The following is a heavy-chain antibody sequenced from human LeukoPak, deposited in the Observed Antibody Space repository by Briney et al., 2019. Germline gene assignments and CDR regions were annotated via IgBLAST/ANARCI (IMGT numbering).Heavy chain of an antibody. Sequence: GESLKISCKGSGYTFTSYWINWVRQMPGKGLEWMGIIYPGESETRYSPSFQGQVTISADKSITTVYLQWSSLKASDTAMYYCARRDISGSAYFVAFDIWGQGTMVSVSS. D-gene: IGHD1-26*01. J-gene: IGHJ3*02. CDR2: IYPGESET. CDR1: GYTFTSYW. CDR3: ARRDISGSAYFVAFDI. V-gene: IGHV5-51*01.